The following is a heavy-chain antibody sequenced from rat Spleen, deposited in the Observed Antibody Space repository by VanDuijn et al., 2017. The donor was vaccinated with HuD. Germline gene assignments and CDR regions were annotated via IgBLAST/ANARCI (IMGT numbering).Heavy chain of an antibody. CDR1: GFTFSNSY. J-gene: IGHJ2*01. Sequence: EVQLVESGGGLVQPGRSLKLSCAASGFTFSNSYMAWVRQAPTKGLEWVAYISTGGDNTYYRDSVKGRFTISRDDAKNTQFLQMDSLRSEDTAIYYCTRGTYFRHWGQGVMVTVSS. CDR3: TRGTYFRH. V-gene: IGHV5S13*01. D-gene: IGHD4-6*01. CDR2: ISTGGDNT.